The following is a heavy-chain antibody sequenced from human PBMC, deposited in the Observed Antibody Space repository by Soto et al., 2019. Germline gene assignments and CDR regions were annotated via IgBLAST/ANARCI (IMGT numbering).Heavy chain of an antibody. Sequence: EVQLVESGGGLIQPGGSLRLSCAVSGFTVRANYMSWVRQAPGKGLEWGSVIYSGGTTYYADSVKGRFIISRDISKNTLYLQMTILRAGATAVYYCPGYGYWGKRTLVTVSS. CDR3: PGYGY. CDR1: GFTVRANY. J-gene: IGHJ4*02. V-gene: IGHV3-53*01. D-gene: IGHD5-12*01. CDR2: IYSGGTT.